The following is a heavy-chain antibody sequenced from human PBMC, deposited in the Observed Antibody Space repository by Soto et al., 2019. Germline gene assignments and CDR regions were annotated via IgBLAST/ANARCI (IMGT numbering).Heavy chain of an antibody. Sequence: GGSLRLSCAAFGLTVSGKKYVAWVRQAPGKGLEWISALYDVDGTYYADSVKGRFTTSTDSSKTTVYLQMNGLRPDDTAVYYCASWHEREHAYDVWGRGTTVTVSS. CDR3: ASWHEREHAYDV. CDR1: GLTVSGKKY. V-gene: IGHV3-53*01. CDR2: LYDVDGT. J-gene: IGHJ3*01. D-gene: IGHD1-1*01.